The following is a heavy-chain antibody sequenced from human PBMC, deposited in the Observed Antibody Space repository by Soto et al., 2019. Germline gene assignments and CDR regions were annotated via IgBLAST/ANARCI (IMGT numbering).Heavy chain of an antibody. CDR2: IYWDDDK. D-gene: IGHD2-21*02. CDR1: GFSLSTSGVG. V-gene: IGHV2-5*02. CDR3: AHRRVAAIFDL. J-gene: IGHJ2*01. Sequence: QITLKESGPTLVKPTQTLTLTCTFSGFSLSTSGVGVGWIRQPPGKALEWLALIYWDDDKRYSPSLKSRLTITKDTSKNQVVLTMTPMAPVDTATYYCAHRRVAAIFDLWGRGTLVTVSS.